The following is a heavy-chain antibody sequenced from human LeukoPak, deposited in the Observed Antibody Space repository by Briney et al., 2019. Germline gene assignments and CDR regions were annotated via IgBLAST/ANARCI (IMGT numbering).Heavy chain of an antibody. D-gene: IGHD6-13*01. CDR2: IKYDGSEK. V-gene: IGHV3-7*01. J-gene: IGHJ4*02. CDR3: TNSGWSD. CDR1: GFTFSGSA. Sequence: GGSLKLSCAASGFTFSGSAMHWVRQAPGKGLEWVANIKYDGSEKYYVDSVKGRFTISRDNAKNSVYLQMNSLRAEDTAVYYCTNSGWSDWGQGTLVTVSS.